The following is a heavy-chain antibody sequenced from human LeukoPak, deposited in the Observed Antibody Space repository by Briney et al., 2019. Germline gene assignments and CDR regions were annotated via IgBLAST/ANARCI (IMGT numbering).Heavy chain of an antibody. Sequence: GSLRLSCAASGFTFSSYAMSWVRQPPGKGLEWIGEINHSGNTNYNPSLKSRVTISVDTSKNQFSLKLRSVTAADTAVYYCARGIVGGRYDAFDIWGQGTMVTVSS. V-gene: IGHV4-34*01. CDR2: INHSGNT. CDR1: GFTFSSYA. D-gene: IGHD3-10*01. CDR3: ARGIVGGRYDAFDI. J-gene: IGHJ3*02.